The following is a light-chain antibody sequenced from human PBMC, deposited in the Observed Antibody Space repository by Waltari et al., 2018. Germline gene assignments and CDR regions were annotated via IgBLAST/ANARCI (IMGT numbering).Light chain of an antibody. CDR1: SSNIGNNY. Sequence: QSVLTQPPSVSAAPGQRVTLSCSGGSSNIGNNYVSWYRQFPGTAPKLLIYEDTERPSGIAGRFSGSKSGTSATLDITGLQAGDEADYYCGTWDSSLSGAVFGGGTHLTVL. CDR2: EDT. CDR3: GTWDSSLSGAV. J-gene: IGLJ7*01. V-gene: IGLV1-51*02.